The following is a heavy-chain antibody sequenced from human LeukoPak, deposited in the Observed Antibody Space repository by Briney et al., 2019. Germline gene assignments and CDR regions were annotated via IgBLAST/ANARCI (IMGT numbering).Heavy chain of an antibody. V-gene: IGHV1-69*13. D-gene: IGHD6-13*01. Sequence: SVKVSCKASGGTFSSYAISWVRQAPGQGLEWMGGIIPIFGTANYAQKFQGRVTITADESTSTAYMELSSLRSEDTAVYYCAREHSSSWYTTHFDYWGQGTLVTASS. CDR2: IIPIFGTA. J-gene: IGHJ4*02. CDR1: GGTFSSYA. CDR3: AREHSSSWYTTHFDY.